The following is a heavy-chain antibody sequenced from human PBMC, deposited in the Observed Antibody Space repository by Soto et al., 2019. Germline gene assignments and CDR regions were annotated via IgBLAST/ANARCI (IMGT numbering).Heavy chain of an antibody. D-gene: IGHD4-17*01. CDR3: ARDEYGDYDLGDY. Sequence: QVQLVESGGGVVQPGRSLRLSCAASGFTFSSYAMHWVRQAPGKGLEWVAVISYDGSNKYYADSVKGRFTISRDNSKNTRYLQMNSLRAEDTAVYYCARDEYGDYDLGDYWGQGTLVTVSS. CDR1: GFTFSSYA. V-gene: IGHV3-30-3*01. J-gene: IGHJ4*02. CDR2: ISYDGSNK.